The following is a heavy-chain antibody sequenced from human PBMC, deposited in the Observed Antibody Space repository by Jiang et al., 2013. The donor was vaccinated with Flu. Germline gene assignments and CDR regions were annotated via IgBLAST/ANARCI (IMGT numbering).Heavy chain of an antibody. D-gene: IGHD6-6*01. Sequence: GAEVKKPGESLKISCKGSGYSFTSYWIGWVRQMPGKGLEWMGIIYPGDSDTRYSPSFQGQVTISADKSISTAYLQWSSLKASDTAMYYCARGGIGYSSSPGDGWFDPWGQGTLVTVSS. J-gene: IGHJ5*02. CDR1: GYSFTSYW. CDR3: ARGGIGYSSSPGDGWFDP. V-gene: IGHV5-51*01. CDR2: IYPGDSDT.